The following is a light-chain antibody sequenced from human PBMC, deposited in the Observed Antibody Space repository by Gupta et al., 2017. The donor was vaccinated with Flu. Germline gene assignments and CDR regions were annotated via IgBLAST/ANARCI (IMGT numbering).Light chain of an antibody. V-gene: IGKV1-39*01. Sequence: DIQVIQSPSSLSASVGDRLTITCRASQSIGNYLNWYQQMPECAPKLLIYAAFTLQSGVPSRFSGSGSGTDFTLTISSLQPEDFGTYWCQQSSLSPWTFGQGTTVEIK. CDR1: QSIGNY. J-gene: IGKJ1*01. CDR3: QQSSLSPWT. CDR2: AAF.